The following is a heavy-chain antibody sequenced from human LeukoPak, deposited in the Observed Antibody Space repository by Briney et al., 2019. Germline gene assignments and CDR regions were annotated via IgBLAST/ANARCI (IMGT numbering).Heavy chain of an antibody. CDR3: ASTYYDFWSGSFDY. Sequence: SVKVSCKASGGTFSSYAISWVRQAPGQGLEWMGGVIPIFGTANYAQKFQGRVTITADESTSTAYMELSSLRSEDTAVYYCASTYYDFWSGSFDYWGQGTLVTVSS. V-gene: IGHV1-69*13. J-gene: IGHJ4*02. CDR2: VIPIFGTA. CDR1: GGTFSSYA. D-gene: IGHD3-3*01.